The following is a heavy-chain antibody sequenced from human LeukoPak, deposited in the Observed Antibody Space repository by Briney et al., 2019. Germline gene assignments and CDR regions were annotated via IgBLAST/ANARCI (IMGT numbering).Heavy chain of an antibody. Sequence: PGGCLRLSCAASGFTFSSYAMSWVRQAPGKGLEWVSAISGSGGSTYYADSVKGRFTISRDNSKNTLYLQMNSLRAEDTAVYYCCVVVPAARWRVFDYWGQGTLVTVSS. V-gene: IGHV3-23*01. CDR1: GFTFSSYA. J-gene: IGHJ4*02. CDR2: ISGSGGST. D-gene: IGHD2-2*01. CDR3: CVVVPAARWRVFDY.